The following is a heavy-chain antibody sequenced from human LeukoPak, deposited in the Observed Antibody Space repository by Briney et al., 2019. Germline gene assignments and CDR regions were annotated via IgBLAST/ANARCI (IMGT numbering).Heavy chain of an antibody. CDR3: ASSAGIEDSRPDY. J-gene: IGHJ4*02. D-gene: IGHD1-14*01. CDR1: GGSFSGYY. Sequence: SEPLSLTCAVYGGSFSGYYWSWIRQPPGKGLEWIGEINHSGSTNYNPSLKSRVTISVDTSKNQFSLKLSSVTAADTAVYYCASSAGIEDSRPDYWGQGTLVTVSS. V-gene: IGHV4-34*01. CDR2: INHSGST.